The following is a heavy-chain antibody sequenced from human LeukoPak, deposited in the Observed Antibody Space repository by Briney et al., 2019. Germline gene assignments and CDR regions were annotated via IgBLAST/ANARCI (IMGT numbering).Heavy chain of an antibody. Sequence: GGSLRLSCAASGFTFSSYSMNWVRQAPGRGLEWVSSISSSSSYTYYADSVKGRFTISRDNAKNSLYLQMNSLRAEDTAVYYCARVNFGSSWALRAFDIWGQGTMVTVSS. D-gene: IGHD6-13*01. J-gene: IGHJ3*02. V-gene: IGHV3-21*01. CDR2: ISSSSSYT. CDR1: GFTFSSYS. CDR3: ARVNFGSSWALRAFDI.